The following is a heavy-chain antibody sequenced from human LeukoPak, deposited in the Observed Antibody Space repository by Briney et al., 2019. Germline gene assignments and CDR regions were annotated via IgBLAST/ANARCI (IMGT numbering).Heavy chain of an antibody. J-gene: IGHJ4*02. Sequence: GGSLRLSCAASGITVSSNHMSWVRQAPGKGLEWVSVIFSDDGTYYADSVKGRFTVSRDNSKNTLYLQMNSLRDEDTALYYCARILTSFTVPDYWGQGTLVTVSS. CDR1: GITVSSNH. V-gene: IGHV3-66*01. D-gene: IGHD1-14*01. CDR2: IFSDDGT. CDR3: ARILTSFTVPDY.